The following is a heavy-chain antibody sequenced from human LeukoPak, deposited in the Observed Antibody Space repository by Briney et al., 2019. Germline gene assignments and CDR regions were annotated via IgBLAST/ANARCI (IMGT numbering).Heavy chain of an antibody. D-gene: IGHD6-13*01. V-gene: IGHV3-21*01. CDR3: AGDYEGIAAAGNLDY. CDR2: ISSSSSYI. Sequence: GGSLRLSCAASGFTFSSYSMNWVRQAPGRGLEWVSSISSSSSYIYYADSVKGRFTISRDNAKNSLYLQMNSLRAEDTAVYYCAGDYEGIAAAGNLDYWGQGTLVTVSS. J-gene: IGHJ4*02. CDR1: GFTFSSYS.